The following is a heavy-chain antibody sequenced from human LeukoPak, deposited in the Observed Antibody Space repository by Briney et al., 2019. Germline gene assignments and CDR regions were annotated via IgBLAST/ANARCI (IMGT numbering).Heavy chain of an antibody. D-gene: IGHD3-22*01. CDR1: GGTFSSYA. CDR2: IIPIFGTA. J-gene: IGHJ3*02. CDR3: TTSGYQGAFDI. Sequence: SVKVSCKASGGTFSSYAISWVRQAPGQGLEWMGGIIPIFGTANYAQKFQGRVTMTTDTSTSTAYMELRSLRSDDTAVYYCTTSGYQGAFDIWGQGTMVTVSS. V-gene: IGHV1-69*05.